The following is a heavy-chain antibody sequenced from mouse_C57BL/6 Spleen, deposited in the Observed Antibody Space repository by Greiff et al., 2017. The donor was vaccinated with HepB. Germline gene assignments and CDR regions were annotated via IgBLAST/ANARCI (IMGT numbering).Heavy chain of an antibody. D-gene: IGHD1-1*01. V-gene: IGHV1-4*01. CDR3: ASADYGSTLWYFEV. CDR1: GYTFTSYT. CDR2: INPSSGYT. J-gene: IGHJ1*03. Sequence: QVQLQQSGAELARPGASVKMSCKASGYTFTSYTMHWVKQRPGQGLEWIGYINPSSGYTKYNQKFKDKATLTADKSSSTAYMQLSSLTSEDSAVYYCASADYGSTLWYFEVWGTGTTVTVA.